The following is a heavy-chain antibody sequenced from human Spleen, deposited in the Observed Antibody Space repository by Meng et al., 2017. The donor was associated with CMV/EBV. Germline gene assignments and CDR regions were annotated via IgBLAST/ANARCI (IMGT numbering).Heavy chain of an antibody. CDR3: ARRGSYGSGSYFDF. Sequence: ASVKVSCKASGGTFSSYAVSWVRQAPGQGLEWMGWINPNTGGTNYAQNFQGRVTMTRDTSISTAYMELSRVRSDDTAVFYCARRGSYGSGSYFDFWGHGTLVTVSS. D-gene: IGHD3-10*01. J-gene: IGHJ4*01. CDR2: INPNTGGT. CDR1: GGTFSSYA. V-gene: IGHV1-2*02.